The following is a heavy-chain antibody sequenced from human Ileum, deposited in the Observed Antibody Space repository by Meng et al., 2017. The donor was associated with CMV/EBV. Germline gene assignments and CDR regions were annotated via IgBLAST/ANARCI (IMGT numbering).Heavy chain of an antibody. J-gene: IGHJ5*01. V-gene: IGHV3-23*01. CDR1: GFTYSSQT. Sequence: EVHVMGSGGGLVQPEGSLRLSCAASGFTYSSQTMSWVRQAPGKGLEWVSNIADSGGSTYYADSVKGRFTISRDNSKNTLYLQMNSLRAEDTAVYYCVNRAWLESWGQGTLVTVSS. CDR2: IADSGGST. CDR3: VNRAWLES.